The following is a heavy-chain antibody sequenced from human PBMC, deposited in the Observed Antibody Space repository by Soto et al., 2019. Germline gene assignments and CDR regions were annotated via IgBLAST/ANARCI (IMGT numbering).Heavy chain of an antibody. V-gene: IGHV4-59*01. D-gene: IGHD3-10*01. Sequence: PSETLALTCPVSGGTISIYYWSWIRQPPGKGLEWIGDIYYSGSANYNPSLNSRGTISVDTSKHQLSLQPSSVTAEDTALYSSAREKNYSGSARFPAPLYYYYYMDVWGKGTTVTVSS. CDR2: IYYSGSA. CDR1: GGTISIYY. J-gene: IGHJ6*03. CDR3: AREKNYSGSARFPAPLYYYYYMDV.